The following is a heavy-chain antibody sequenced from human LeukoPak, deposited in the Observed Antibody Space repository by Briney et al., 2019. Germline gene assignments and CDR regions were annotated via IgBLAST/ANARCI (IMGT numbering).Heavy chain of an antibody. D-gene: IGHD2-15*01. Sequence: ASVKVSCKASGYTFTSYDINWVRPATGQELEWMGWMNPNSGNTGYAQKFQGRVTITRNTSISTAYMELSSLRSEDTAVYYCARGPPRRYCSGGSCYLGYWGQGTLVTVSS. CDR3: ARGPPRRYCSGGSCYLGY. CDR2: MNPNSGNT. J-gene: IGHJ4*02. V-gene: IGHV1-8*03. CDR1: GYTFTSYD.